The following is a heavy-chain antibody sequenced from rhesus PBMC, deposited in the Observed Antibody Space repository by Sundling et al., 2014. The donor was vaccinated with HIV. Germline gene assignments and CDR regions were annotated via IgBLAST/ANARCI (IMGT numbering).Heavy chain of an antibody. CDR1: GASISSHD. CDR3: ARLFFQFPVDY. Sequence: QVHLQESGPGLVKASETLPLTCDVSGASISSHDWIWIRQAPREGGVEWIGYIYGSGGSSGYNPSLKSRVTISIDTSQNQFSLKLRSVTAADTAVYYCARLFFQFPVDYWGQGVLVTVSS. J-gene: IGHJ4*01. D-gene: IGHD3-3*01. V-gene: IGHV4S2*01. CDR2: IYGSGGSS.